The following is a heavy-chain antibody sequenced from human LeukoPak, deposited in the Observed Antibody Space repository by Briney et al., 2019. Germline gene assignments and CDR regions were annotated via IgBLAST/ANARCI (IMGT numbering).Heavy chain of an antibody. CDR3: AKDFTGARDY. Sequence: GGSLRLSCAASGFTVSNNYMNWVRQAPGKGLEWVSVLYSGGSTYYADSVKGRFTISRDNSKNTLYLQMNSLRAEDTAIYYCAKDFTGARDYWGQGILVTVSS. V-gene: IGHV3-66*01. CDR1: GFTVSNNY. CDR2: LYSGGST. D-gene: IGHD7-27*01. J-gene: IGHJ4*02.